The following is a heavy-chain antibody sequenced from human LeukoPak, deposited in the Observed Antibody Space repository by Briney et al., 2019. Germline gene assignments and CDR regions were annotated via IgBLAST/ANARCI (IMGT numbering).Heavy chain of an antibody. V-gene: IGHV4-39*01. CDR2: IYYSGST. CDR3: ARHEYYYDSSGLYYFDY. Sequence: SETLSLTCTVSGGSISSSSYYWGWIRQPPGKGLEWTGSIYYSGSTYYNPSLKSRVTISVGTSKNQFSLKLSSVTAADTAVYYCARHEYYYDSSGLYYFDYWGQGTLVTVSS. J-gene: IGHJ4*02. D-gene: IGHD3-22*01. CDR1: GGSISSSSYY.